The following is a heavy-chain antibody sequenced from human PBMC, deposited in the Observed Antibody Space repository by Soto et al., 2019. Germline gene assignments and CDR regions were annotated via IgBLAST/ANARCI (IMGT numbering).Heavy chain of an antibody. J-gene: IGHJ4*02. Sequence: SETLSLTCAVYGESFSGYYWTWIRQPPGTGLEWIGEINHSGSTNYNPSLKSRVTISVDTSKNQFSLKLTSVTAADTAVYYCARENTLVRGRLNPLDYWGQGTLVTVSS. CDR1: GESFSGYY. V-gene: IGHV4-34*01. CDR3: ARENTLVRGRLNPLDY. CDR2: INHSGST. D-gene: IGHD3-10*01.